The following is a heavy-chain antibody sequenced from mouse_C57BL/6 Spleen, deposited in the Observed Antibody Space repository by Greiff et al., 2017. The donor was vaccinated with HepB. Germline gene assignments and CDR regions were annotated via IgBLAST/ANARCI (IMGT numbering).Heavy chain of an antibody. J-gene: IGHJ4*01. CDR3: ARLRFDAMDY. Sequence: VQLQQSGPELVKPGASVKISCKASGYTFTDYYMNWVKQSHGKSLEWIGDINPNNGGTSYNQKFKGKATLTVDKSSSTAYMELRSLTSEDSAVYYCARLRFDAMDYWGQGTSVTVSS. V-gene: IGHV1-26*01. D-gene: IGHD1-1*01. CDR2: INPNNGGT. CDR1: GYTFTDYY.